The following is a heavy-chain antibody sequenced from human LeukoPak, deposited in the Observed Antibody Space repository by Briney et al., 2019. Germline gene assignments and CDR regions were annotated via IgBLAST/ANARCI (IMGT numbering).Heavy chain of an antibody. V-gene: IGHV1-46*01. J-gene: IGHJ4*02. CDR3: ASHRRGPYDFWSGSWYYFDY. CDR1: GYTFTSYY. Sequence: ASVKVSCKASGYTFTSYYMHWVRQAPGQGLEWMGIINPSGGSTSYAQKFQGRVTMTRDTSTSTVYMELSSLRSEDTAVYYCASHRRGPYDFWSGSWYYFDYWGQGTLVTVSS. CDR2: INPSGGST. D-gene: IGHD3-3*01.